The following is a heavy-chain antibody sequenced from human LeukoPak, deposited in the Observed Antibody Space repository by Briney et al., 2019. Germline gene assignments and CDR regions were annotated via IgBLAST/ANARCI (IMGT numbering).Heavy chain of an antibody. V-gene: IGHV4-59*12. D-gene: IGHD6-13*01. CDR2: IYHSGIT. CDR3: ARAKPNSSSWYIDY. J-gene: IGHJ4*02. CDR1: GGPIDSFY. Sequence: PSETLSLTCSLSGGPIDSFYWTWIRQPPGKGLEWIGYIYHSGITNYNPSLKSRVTISIDKSKNQFSLKLSSVTAADTAVYYCARAKPNSSSWYIDYWGQGTLVTVSS.